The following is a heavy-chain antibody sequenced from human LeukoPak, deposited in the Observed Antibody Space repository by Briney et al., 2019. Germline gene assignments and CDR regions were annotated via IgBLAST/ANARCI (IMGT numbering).Heavy chain of an antibody. D-gene: IGHD6-19*01. V-gene: IGHV3-13*01. J-gene: IGHJ6*03. CDR2: IGTASDT. CDR3: ARGPPSGKYYYMDV. Sequence: PWGSLRLSSAASGFTFSSFDMHWVRQPTGHGLEGGSTIGTASDTYYTGSVEGSFTISRENAQNSLYLQMTSLTDGDTAVYYCARGPPSGKYYYMDVWGKGNTVTVSS. CDR1: GFTFSSFD.